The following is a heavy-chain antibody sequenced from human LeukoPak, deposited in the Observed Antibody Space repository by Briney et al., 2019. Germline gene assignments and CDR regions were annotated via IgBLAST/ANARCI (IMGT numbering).Heavy chain of an antibody. CDR1: GFTFSRYW. Sequence: GGSLRLSCAASGFTFSRYWMHWVRQAPGKGLVWVSRTDGDGRTTNYADSVKGRFTISRDNARDTVYLQVNGLRAEDTAVYYCARDLRDSNFWGQGTLVTVSS. CDR3: ARDLRDSNF. V-gene: IGHV3-74*01. J-gene: IGHJ4*02. CDR2: TDGDGRTT. D-gene: IGHD5-18*01.